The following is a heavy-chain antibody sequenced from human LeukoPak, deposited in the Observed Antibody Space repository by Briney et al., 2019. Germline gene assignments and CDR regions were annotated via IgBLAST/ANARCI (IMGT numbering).Heavy chain of an antibody. V-gene: IGHV5-51*01. CDR1: GYSFTSYW. J-gene: IGHJ3*02. CDR2: IYPGDSDT. CDR3: ARHIRQGSSWYDAFDI. D-gene: IGHD6-13*01. Sequence: GESLKISCKGSGYSFTSYWIGWVRQMPGKGLEWMGIIYPGDSDTRHSPSFQGQVTISADKSISTAYLQWSSLKASDTAMYYCARHIRQGSSWYDAFDIWGQGTMVTVSS.